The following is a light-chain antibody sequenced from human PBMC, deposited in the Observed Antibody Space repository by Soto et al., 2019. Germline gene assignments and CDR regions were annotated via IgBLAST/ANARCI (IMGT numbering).Light chain of an antibody. J-gene: IGLJ1*01. V-gene: IGLV2-8*01. Sequence: QYALTQPPSASGSPGQSVTISRTGTSSDVGGYNYVSWYQQHPGKAPKLMIYDISKRPSGVPDRFSGSKSGNTASLTVSGLQAEDEADYYCSSYAGSNNYVFGTGTKLTVL. CDR1: SSDVGGYNY. CDR2: DIS. CDR3: SSYAGSNNYV.